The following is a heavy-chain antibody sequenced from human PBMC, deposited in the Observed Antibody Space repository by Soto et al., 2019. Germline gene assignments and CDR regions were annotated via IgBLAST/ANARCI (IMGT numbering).Heavy chain of an antibody. J-gene: IGHJ5*02. CDR3: ARTTGSPNSNWFDP. Sequence: QLHLVQSGAEVRKPGSSVKVSCKASGGTLSSYSVTWVRQAPGQGLEWMGRIIPFLGRTNYAQNFQGRVTCTAGMSTITGYMELSSLRSDDTAIYYCARTTGSPNSNWFDPWGQGTLVIVSS. CDR2: IIPFLGRT. V-gene: IGHV1-69*02. D-gene: IGHD1-1*01. CDR1: GGTLSSYS.